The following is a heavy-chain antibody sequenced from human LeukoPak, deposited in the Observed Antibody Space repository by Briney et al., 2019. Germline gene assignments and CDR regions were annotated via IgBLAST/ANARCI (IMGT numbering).Heavy chain of an antibody. D-gene: IGHD6-19*01. Sequence: GGSLRLSYAASGFTFSSYSMNWVRQAPGKGLEWVSYISSSSSTIYYADSVRGRFTISRDNAKNSLYLQMNSLRAEDTAVYYCARTAVAGVSFFDYWGQGTLVTVSS. CDR2: ISSSSSTI. V-gene: IGHV3-48*04. CDR1: GFTFSSYS. CDR3: ARTAVAGVSFFDY. J-gene: IGHJ4*02.